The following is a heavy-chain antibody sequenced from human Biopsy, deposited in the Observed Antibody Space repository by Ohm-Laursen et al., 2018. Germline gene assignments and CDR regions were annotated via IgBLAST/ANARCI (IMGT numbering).Heavy chain of an antibody. CDR3: ATDADGYYTEFDF. D-gene: IGHD5-24*01. V-gene: IGHV1-69*04. CDR2: IVPILGTV. CDR1: GGPFNNHA. J-gene: IGHJ4*02. Sequence: GASVKVSCKASGGPFNNHAFSWVRQAPGQGLEWLGRIVPILGTVNYAQRFQGRVALTADKSMGTAYMELNRLISDDTAVYYCATDADGYYTEFDFWGQGTLITVSS.